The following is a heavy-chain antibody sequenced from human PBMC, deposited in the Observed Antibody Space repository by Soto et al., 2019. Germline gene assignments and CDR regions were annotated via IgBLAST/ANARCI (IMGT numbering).Heavy chain of an antibody. V-gene: IGHV3-48*02. Sequence: VRQAPGKGLEWVSYISSSSTIYYADSVKGRFTISRDNAKNSLYLQMNSLRDEDTAVYYCARDQSTNYYASSGFYYWG. D-gene: IGHD3-22*01. J-gene: IGHJ4*01. CDR3: ARDQSTNYYASSGFYY. CDR2: ISSSSTI.